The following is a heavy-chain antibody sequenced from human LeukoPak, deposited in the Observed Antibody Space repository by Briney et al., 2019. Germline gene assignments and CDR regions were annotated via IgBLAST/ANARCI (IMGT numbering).Heavy chain of an antibody. Sequence: SVKVSCKASGGTFSSYAISWVRQAPGQGLEWMGGIIPIFGTANYAQKFQGRVTITADESTSTAYMELSSLRSEDTAVYYCARADSWELLGSDFDYWGQGTLVTVSS. J-gene: IGHJ4*02. V-gene: IGHV1-69*13. CDR1: GGTFSSYA. CDR2: IIPIFGTA. D-gene: IGHD1-26*01. CDR3: ARADSWELLGSDFDY.